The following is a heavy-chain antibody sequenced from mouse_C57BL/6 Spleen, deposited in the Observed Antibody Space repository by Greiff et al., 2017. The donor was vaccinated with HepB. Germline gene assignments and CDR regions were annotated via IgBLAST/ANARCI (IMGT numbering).Heavy chain of an antibody. Sequence: EVQLQQSGPELVKPGASVKISCKASGYTFTDYYMNWVKQSHGKSLEWIGDINPNNSDTSYNQKFKGKAKLTAVTSASTAYMELSSLTNEDSAVYYCTRDYGSSPFDYWGQGTTLTVSS. V-gene: IGHV1-26*01. CDR1: GYTFTDYY. CDR3: TRDYGSSPFDY. CDR2: INPNNSDT. D-gene: IGHD1-1*01. J-gene: IGHJ2*01.